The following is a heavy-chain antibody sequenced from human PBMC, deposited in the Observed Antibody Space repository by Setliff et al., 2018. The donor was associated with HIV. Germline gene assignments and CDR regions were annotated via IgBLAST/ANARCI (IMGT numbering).Heavy chain of an antibody. J-gene: IGHJ3*02. V-gene: IGHV4-39*02. Sequence: SETLSLTCTVSGGSVGSGSYYWSWIRQSPGKGLEWIGYIYYSGSTYYNPSLKSRVTISVDTSKNFFSLTLTSVTSADTAVYYCGRRPVYYTSGSYYNDVTPDMWGQGTLVTVSS. CDR2: IYYSGST. CDR3: GRRPVYYTSGSYYNDVTPDM. D-gene: IGHD3-10*01. CDR1: GGSVGSGSYY.